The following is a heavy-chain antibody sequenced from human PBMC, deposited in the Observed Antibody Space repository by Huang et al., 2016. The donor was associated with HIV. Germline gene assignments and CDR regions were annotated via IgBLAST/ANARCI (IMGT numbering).Heavy chain of an antibody. CDR3: ARSAYGDLDY. CDR1: GYTFTNYD. D-gene: IGHD4-17*01. J-gene: IGHJ4*02. V-gene: IGHV1-8*02. Sequence: QVHLVQSGAEVKKPGASVKVSCKASGYTFTNYDINWVRPAPGRGLEWMGWMNPNTGNTGFAQSVQGRVTMTRKTSITTAYMELTSLTSEDTAVYDCARSAYGDLDYWGLGTLVIVSS. CDR2: MNPNTGNT.